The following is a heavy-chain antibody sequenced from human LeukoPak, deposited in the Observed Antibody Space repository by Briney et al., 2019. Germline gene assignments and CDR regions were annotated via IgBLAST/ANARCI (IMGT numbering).Heavy chain of an antibody. J-gene: IGHJ4*02. CDR1: GGSISSSSYY. V-gene: IGHV4-39*01. CDR3: ASQSSGWAY. CDR2: IYYSGST. D-gene: IGHD6-19*01. Sequence: PSETLSLTCTVSGGSISSSSYYWGWIRQPPGKGLEWIGSIYYSGSTYYNPSLKRRVTISVDTSKNQFSLKLSSVTAADTAVYYCASQSSGWAYWGQGTLVTVSS.